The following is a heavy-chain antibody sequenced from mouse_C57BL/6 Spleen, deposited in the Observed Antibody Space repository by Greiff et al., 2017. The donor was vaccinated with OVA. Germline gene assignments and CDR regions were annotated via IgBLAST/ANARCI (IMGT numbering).Heavy chain of an antibody. J-gene: IGHJ1*03. D-gene: IGHD1-1*01. Sequence: QVQLQQPGAELVKPGASVKLSCKASGYTFTSYWMQWVKQRPGQGLEWIGEIDPSDSYTNYNQKFKGKATLTVDTSSSTAYMQLSSLTSEDSAVYDCARRYGSSNWYFDVWGTGTTGTVSS. V-gene: IGHV1-50*01. CDR1: GYTFTSYW. CDR3: ARRYGSSNWYFDV. CDR2: IDPSDSYT.